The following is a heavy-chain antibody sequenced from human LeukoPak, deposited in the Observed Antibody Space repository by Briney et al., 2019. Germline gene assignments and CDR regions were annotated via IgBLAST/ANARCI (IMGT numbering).Heavy chain of an antibody. J-gene: IGHJ6*03. V-gene: IGHV3-64*01. D-gene: IGHD3-16*01. Sequence: PGVTLRLSCAASGFTLSSYSLHWVRQAPARGLDYVSAVSSNGGRKYYANSRKGRLTISRANSKNTLHMQMGSRRADEMAVYYCARLTRPLSLKYYYHYMDVWGKGTTVTVSS. CDR2: VSSNGGRK. CDR1: GFTLSSYS. CDR3: ARLTRPLSLKYYYHYMDV.